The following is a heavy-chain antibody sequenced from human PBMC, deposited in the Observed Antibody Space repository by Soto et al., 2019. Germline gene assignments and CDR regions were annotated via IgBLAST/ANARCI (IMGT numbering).Heavy chain of an antibody. D-gene: IGHD3-22*01. CDR1: GGSISSSNYY. J-gene: IGHJ4*02. CDR3: ARHYYATYYFDY. CDR2: IYSSGST. Sequence: SETLSLTCTVSGGSISSSNYYWGWIRQPPGKGLEWIGSIYSSGSTYYILSLKSRLTISVDTSKNQFSLKLTSVTAADTAVFYCARHYYATYYFDYWGQGTLVTVSS. V-gene: IGHV4-39*01.